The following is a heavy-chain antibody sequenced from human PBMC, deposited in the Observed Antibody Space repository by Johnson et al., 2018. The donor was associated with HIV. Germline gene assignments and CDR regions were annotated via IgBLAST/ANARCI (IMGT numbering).Heavy chain of an antibody. Sequence: VQLVESGGGLIQPGGSLRLYCEASGFTVRSNYISWVRQAPGKGLEWVSVIYSGGSTYYADSVKGRFTISRDNSKNTLYLQMNSLRAEDTAVYYCASTRTGWGAFDIWGQGTMVTVSS. CDR2: IYSGGST. CDR1: GFTVRSNY. J-gene: IGHJ3*02. CDR3: ASTRTGWGAFDI. V-gene: IGHV3-53*01. D-gene: IGHD6-19*01.